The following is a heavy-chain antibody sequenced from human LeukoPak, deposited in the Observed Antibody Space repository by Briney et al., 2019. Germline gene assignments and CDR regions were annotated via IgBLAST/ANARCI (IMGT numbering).Heavy chain of an antibody. CDR1: GGSISSYY. CDR2: IYYSGST. Sequence: SETLSLTCTVSGGSISSYYWSWIRQPPGKGLEWIGYIYYSGSTNYNPSLKSRVTISVDTSKNQFSLKLSSVTAADAAVYYCASHAFGGSYDAFDIWGQGTMVTVSS. CDR3: ASHAFGGSYDAFDI. D-gene: IGHD3-10*01. V-gene: IGHV4-59*08. J-gene: IGHJ3*02.